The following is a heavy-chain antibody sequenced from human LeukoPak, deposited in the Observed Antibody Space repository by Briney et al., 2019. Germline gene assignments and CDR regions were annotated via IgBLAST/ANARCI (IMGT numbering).Heavy chain of an antibody. CDR3: AKVFFPPPYYFNS. V-gene: IGHV3-23*01. J-gene: IGHJ4*02. CDR1: GFTSSSYV. Sequence: GGSLRLSCAASGFTSSSYVMSWVRQTPGKGLEWVSTISAGDDSTYYVDSVKGRFTISRDNSKNTLYLQMNSLRAGDTGIYYCAKVFFPPPYYFNSWGQGTLVTVSS. CDR2: ISAGDDST. D-gene: IGHD2-21*01.